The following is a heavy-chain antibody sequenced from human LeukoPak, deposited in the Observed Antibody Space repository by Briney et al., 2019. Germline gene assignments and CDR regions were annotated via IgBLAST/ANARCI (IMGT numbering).Heavy chain of an antibody. D-gene: IGHD3-3*02. Sequence: GGSLRLSCAASGFTVSSTYMSWVRQAPGQGLEWVSLLYSSGITFYAESVQGRFTISRDNSKNTLYLQMNSLRAEDTAIYYCARDSRSFPNYFDFWGQGTLVTVSS. CDR2: LYSSGIT. J-gene: IGHJ4*02. V-gene: IGHV3-53*01. CDR1: GFTVSSTY. CDR3: ARDSRSFPNYFDF.